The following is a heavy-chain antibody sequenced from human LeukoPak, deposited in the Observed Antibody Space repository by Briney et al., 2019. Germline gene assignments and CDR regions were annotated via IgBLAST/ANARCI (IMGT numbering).Heavy chain of an antibody. V-gene: IGHV3-23*01. D-gene: IGHD3-3*01. CDR1: GFTFDDYG. CDR2: ISGSSGST. CDR3: AKVWSGVSGWYYFDY. Sequence: QAGGSLRLSCAASGFTFDDYGMSWVRQAPGKGLEWVSGISGSSGSTYYADSVKGRFTIARDKSKNTLYLQMNSLRAEDTAVYYCAKVWSGVSGWYYFDYWGQGTLVTVSS. J-gene: IGHJ4*02.